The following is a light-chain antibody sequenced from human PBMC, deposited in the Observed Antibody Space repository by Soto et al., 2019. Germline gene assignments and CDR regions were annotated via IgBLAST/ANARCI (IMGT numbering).Light chain of an antibody. CDR2: GAS. CDR3: QQYGSSPGT. CDR1: QSVTNNY. J-gene: IGKJ4*01. Sequence: EVVLTQSPCTLSWSPVERATLACSASQSVTNNYLAWYQQRPGLAPRLLIYGASTRTAGIPDRFTGSGSGTDFTLTISRLEPEDFAVYYCQQYGSSPGTFGGGTKVDIK. V-gene: IGKV3-20*01.